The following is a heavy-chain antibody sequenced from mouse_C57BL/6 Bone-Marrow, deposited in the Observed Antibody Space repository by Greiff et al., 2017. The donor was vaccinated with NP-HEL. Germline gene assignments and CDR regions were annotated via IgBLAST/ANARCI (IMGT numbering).Heavy chain of an antibody. CDR1: GYAFSSSW. V-gene: IGHV1-82*01. D-gene: IGHD2-3*01. Sequence: QVQLKESGPELVKPGASVKISCKASGYAFSSSWMNWVKQRPGKGLEWIGRIYPGDGDTNYNGKFKGKATLTADKSSSTAYMQLSSLTSEDSAVYFCARTLYDGYYDWGQGTTLTVSS. CDR2: IYPGDGDT. CDR3: ARTLYDGYYD. J-gene: IGHJ2*01.